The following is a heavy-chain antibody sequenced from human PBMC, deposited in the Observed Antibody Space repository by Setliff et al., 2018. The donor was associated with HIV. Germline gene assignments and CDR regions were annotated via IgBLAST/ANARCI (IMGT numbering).Heavy chain of an antibody. CDR2: INHSGDT. CDR1: GGPFSGYY. D-gene: IGHD5-12*01. J-gene: IGHJ4*02. Sequence: SETLSLTCDVSGGPFSGYYWDWMRQPPGRGLEWIGEINHSGDTNYNPSLKSRVTMSVDTSDDHFSLKLTSLTAADTAVYYCARHGGYDFNYWGQGTLVTVSS. V-gene: IGHV4-34*01. CDR3: ARHGGYDFNY.